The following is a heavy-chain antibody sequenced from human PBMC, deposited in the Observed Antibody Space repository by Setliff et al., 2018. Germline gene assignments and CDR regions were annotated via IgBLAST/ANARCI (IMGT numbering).Heavy chain of an antibody. Sequence: GASVKVSCKTSGYSFIRYYMYWVRQAPGQGLEWMGWISSYNDITNYAQRFQGRVTLTTDMSTSAAYMELRSLGSDDTAVYYCAISTLSICSGGTCPNVFDVWGQGTMVTVSS. CDR2: ISSYNDIT. D-gene: IGHD2-15*01. J-gene: IGHJ3*01. CDR1: GYSFIRYY. CDR3: AISTLSICSGGTCPNVFDV. V-gene: IGHV1-18*04.